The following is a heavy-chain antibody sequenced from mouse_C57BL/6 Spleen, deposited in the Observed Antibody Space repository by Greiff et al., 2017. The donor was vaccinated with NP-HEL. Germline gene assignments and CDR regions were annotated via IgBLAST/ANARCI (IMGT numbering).Heavy chain of an antibody. CDR2: IHPNSGST. CDR1: GYTFTSYW. V-gene: IGHV1-64*01. CDR3: ARGRGSDYFDY. Sequence: VQLQQSGAELVKPGASVKLSCKASGYTFTSYWMHWVKQRPGQGLEWIGMIHPNSGSTNYNEKFKSKATLTVDKSSSTAYMQLSSLTSEGSAVYYCARGRGSDYFDYWGQGTTLTVAS. J-gene: IGHJ2*01.